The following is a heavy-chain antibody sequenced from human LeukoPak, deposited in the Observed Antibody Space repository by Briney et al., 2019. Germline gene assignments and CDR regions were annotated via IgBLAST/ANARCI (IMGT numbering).Heavy chain of an antibody. J-gene: IGHJ4*02. CDR1: GGSISSYY. Sequence: SETLSLTCTVSGGSISSYYWSWIRQPAGKGLEWIGRIYTSGSTNYNPSLKSRVTISVDTSKNQFSLKLSSVTAADTAVYYCARDVEEAWETYYFDYWGQGTPVTVSS. CDR2: IYTSGST. D-gene: IGHD5-24*01. V-gene: IGHV4-4*07. CDR3: ARDVEEAWETYYFDY.